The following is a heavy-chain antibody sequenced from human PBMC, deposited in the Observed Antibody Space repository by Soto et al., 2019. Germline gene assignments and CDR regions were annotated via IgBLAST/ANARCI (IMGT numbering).Heavy chain of an antibody. J-gene: IGHJ5*02. Sequence: SCKASGGTFSSYAMHWVRQAPGKGLEWVAVISYDGSNKYYADSVKGRFTISRDNSKNTLYLQMNSLRAEDTAVYYCARDQTAYYDFWSGGWFDPWGQGTLVTVSS. CDR2: ISYDGSNK. V-gene: IGHV3-30-3*01. D-gene: IGHD3-3*01. CDR3: ARDQTAYYDFWSGGWFDP. CDR1: GGTFSSYA.